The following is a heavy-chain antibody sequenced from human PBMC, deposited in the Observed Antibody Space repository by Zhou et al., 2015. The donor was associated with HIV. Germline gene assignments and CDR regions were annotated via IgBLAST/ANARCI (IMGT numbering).Heavy chain of an antibody. D-gene: IGHD5-12*01. V-gene: IGHV1-69*01. Sequence: QVQLVQSGAEVKEPGSSVKVSCMASGGTFRNYAISWVRQAPGQGLEWMGGIIPIFGTANYAQKFQGRVTITADESTSTAYMELSSLRSEDTAVYYCARLLIVATRFIYGMDVWGQGTTVTVSS. CDR2: IIPIFGTA. CDR3: ARLLIVATRFIYGMDV. CDR1: GGTFRNYA. J-gene: IGHJ6*02.